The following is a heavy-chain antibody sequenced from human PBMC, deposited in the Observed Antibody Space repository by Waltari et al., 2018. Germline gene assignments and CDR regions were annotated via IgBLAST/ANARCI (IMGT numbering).Heavy chain of an antibody. CDR3: ARGDNWNDRLDF. CDR2: INPNTGAA. CDR1: GYTFISYD. Sequence: QVQLVQSGAEVKKPGASVRVSCKAYGYTFISYDINWVRQAPGQGLEWMGWINPNTGAARFAQNFQDRVTMTRSTSETTAYMEISDLTSHDTAVYYCARGDNWNDRLDFWGQGTKVTVSS. V-gene: IGHV1-8*01. J-gene: IGHJ3*01. D-gene: IGHD1-1*01.